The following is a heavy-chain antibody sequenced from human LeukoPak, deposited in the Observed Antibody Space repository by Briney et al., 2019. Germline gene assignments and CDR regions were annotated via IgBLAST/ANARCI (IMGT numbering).Heavy chain of an antibody. CDR1: GFTFSSYW. D-gene: IGHD6-19*01. V-gene: IGHV3-74*01. Sequence: GGSLRLSCAASGFTFSSYWMSWVRQAPGKGLVWVSRIESDGSSTSYADSVKGRFTISRDNAKNTLYLQMNSLRAEDTAEYFCTRGGIAVTGTLRYDYWGQGTLVTVSS. CDR3: TRGGIAVTGTLRYDY. CDR2: IESDGSST. J-gene: IGHJ4*02.